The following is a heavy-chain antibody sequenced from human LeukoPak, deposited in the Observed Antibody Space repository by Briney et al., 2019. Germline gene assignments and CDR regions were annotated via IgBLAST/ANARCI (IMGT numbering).Heavy chain of an antibody. J-gene: IGHJ6*03. CDR1: GGSISSHY. Sequence: SETLSLTCTVSGGSISSHYWSWIRQPPGKGLEWIGYIYYSGSTNYNPSLRSRVTISVDTSKNQFSLKLSSVTAADTAVYYCARGRYYYMDVWGKGTTVTVSS. V-gene: IGHV4-59*11. CDR2: IYYSGST. CDR3: ARGRYYYMDV.